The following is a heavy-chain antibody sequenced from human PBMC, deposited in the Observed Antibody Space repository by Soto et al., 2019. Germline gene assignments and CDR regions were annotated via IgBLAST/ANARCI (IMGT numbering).Heavy chain of an antibody. D-gene: IGHD2-15*01. V-gene: IGHV1-18*01. CDR1: GYTFTNYG. CDR3: ARTFIGYCSGGSCHYYFDY. J-gene: IGHJ4*02. CDR2: IRAYSGNT. Sequence: ASVKVSCKASGYTFTNYGISWVRQAPGRGLEWMGCIRAYSGNTNYAQELQGRVAMTTDTSTSTAYMELRSLRSDDTAVYYCARTFIGYCSGGSCHYYFDYWGQGTLVTVSS.